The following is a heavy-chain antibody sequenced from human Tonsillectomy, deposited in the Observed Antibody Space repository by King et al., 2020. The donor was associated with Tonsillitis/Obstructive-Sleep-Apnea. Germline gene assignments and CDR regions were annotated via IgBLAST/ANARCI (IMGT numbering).Heavy chain of an antibody. D-gene: IGHD4-23*01. V-gene: IGHV3-21*01. J-gene: IGHJ6*03. CDR2: VSSRSSYI. CDR1: GFTFSSYS. CDR3: AREEGAIIVTPANYMDV. Sequence: DVQLVQSGGGLVKPGGSLRLSCAASGFTFSSYSMSWVRQAPGKGLEWVSSVSSRSSYIYYADSLKGRFAISRDNAKNSLYLPMKSLRAEDTAVYYCAREEGAIIVTPANYMDVWGKGTPVTVSS.